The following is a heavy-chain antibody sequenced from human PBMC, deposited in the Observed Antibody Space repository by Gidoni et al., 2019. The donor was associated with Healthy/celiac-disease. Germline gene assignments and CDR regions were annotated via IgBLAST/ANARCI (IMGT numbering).Heavy chain of an antibody. CDR1: GYTFTSYY. D-gene: IGHD4-17*01. CDR3: ARDATVAAELGP. V-gene: IGHV1-46*03. CDR2: INPSGCST. J-gene: IGHJ5*02. Sequence: QVQLVQSGAEVKKPGASVKVSCKASGYTFTSYYMHWVRQATGQGLEWMGIINPSGCSTSYAQKFQGRVTMTRDTSTSTVYMELSSLRSEDTAVYYCARDATVAAELGPWGQGTLVTVSS.